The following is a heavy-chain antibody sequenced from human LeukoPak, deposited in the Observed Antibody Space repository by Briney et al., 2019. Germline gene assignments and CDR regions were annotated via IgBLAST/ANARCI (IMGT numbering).Heavy chain of an antibody. Sequence: SETLSLTCTVSGGSISGSSHYWAWIRQPPGKGLEWIGHFYYGGSTYYNPSLKSRVTISVDTSKNQFSVKLTSVTAADTAVYYCARVRSREGTYGSGSYFPGWFDPWGQGTLVTVSS. V-gene: IGHV4-39*07. CDR1: GGSISGSSHY. CDR2: FYYGGST. D-gene: IGHD3-10*01. CDR3: ARVRSREGTYGSGSYFPGWFDP. J-gene: IGHJ5*02.